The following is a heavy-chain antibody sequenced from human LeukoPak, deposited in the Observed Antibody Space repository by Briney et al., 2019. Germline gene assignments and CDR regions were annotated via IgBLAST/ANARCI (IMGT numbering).Heavy chain of an antibody. CDR1: GGSISSYY. Sequence: KPSETLSLTCTVSGGSISSYYWSWIRQPPGKGLEWIGYIYYSGSTNYNPSLKSRVTISVDTSKNQFSLKLSSVTAADTAVYYCARSIAALWARETFDPWGQGTLVTVSS. V-gene: IGHV4-59*01. CDR3: ARSIAALWARETFDP. D-gene: IGHD6-6*01. CDR2: IYYSGST. J-gene: IGHJ5*02.